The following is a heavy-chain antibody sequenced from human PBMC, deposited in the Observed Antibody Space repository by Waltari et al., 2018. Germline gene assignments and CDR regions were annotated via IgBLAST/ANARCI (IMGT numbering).Heavy chain of an antibody. CDR2: IASSGDDT. D-gene: IGHD1-26*01. J-gene: IGHJ3*02. CDR3: AKVRSGTRHAFDI. V-gene: IGHV3-23*01. CDR1: AFTFSSYA. Sequence: EVQLLESGGDLVQPGGSLRLSCAASAFTFSSYAMSWVRQSPGKGLEWVSTIASSGDDTWNADSVKGRFTISRDNSKNALYLQMNSLRAEDTALYYCAKVRSGTRHAFDIWGQGTMVTVSS.